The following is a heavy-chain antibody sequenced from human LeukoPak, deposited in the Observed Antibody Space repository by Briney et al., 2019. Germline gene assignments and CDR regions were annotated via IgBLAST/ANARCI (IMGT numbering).Heavy chain of an antibody. V-gene: IGHV1-2*02. CDR1: GYTFTGYY. Sequence: ASVKVSCKASGYTFTGYYMHWVRQAPGQGLEWMGWINPNSGGTNYAQKLQGRVTMTTDTSTSTAYMELRSLRSDDTAVYYCARGNIVVVPAASDLLNWFDPWGQGTLVTVSS. J-gene: IGHJ5*02. CDR3: ARGNIVVVPAASDLLNWFDP. CDR2: INPNSGGT. D-gene: IGHD2-2*01.